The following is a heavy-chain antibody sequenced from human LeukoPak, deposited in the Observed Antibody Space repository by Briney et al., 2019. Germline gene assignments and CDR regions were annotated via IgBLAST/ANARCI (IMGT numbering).Heavy chain of an antibody. D-gene: IGHD3-10*01. J-gene: IGHJ4*02. Sequence: GAPLQISCEASGSIFTSYWIGWRRQLPGKGLKCMGIFYPGDSDTRYSPSFQDQLTISADKSISTAYLQWSSLKASDTAMYYCARHAPLVRGVIYYFDHWGQGTLVTVSS. CDR2: FYPGDSDT. CDR3: ARHAPLVRGVIYYFDH. V-gene: IGHV5-51*01. CDR1: GSIFTSYW.